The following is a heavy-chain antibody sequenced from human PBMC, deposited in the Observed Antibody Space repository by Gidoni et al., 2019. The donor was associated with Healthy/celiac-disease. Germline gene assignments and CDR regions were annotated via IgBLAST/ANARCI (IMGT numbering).Heavy chain of an antibody. J-gene: IGHJ4*02. V-gene: IGHV3-33*01. Sequence: QVQLVESGGGVVQPGRSLRLSCAASGFTFSSSGMHWVRQAPGKGLEWVAGIWYDGSNKYYADAVKGRFTTSRDKSKNTLYLQMNSLRAEDTAVDYCARDWRYSGYDSGSYFDYWGQGTLVTVSS. D-gene: IGHD5-12*01. CDR2: IWYDGSNK. CDR1: GFTFSSSG. CDR3: ARDWRYSGYDSGSYFDY.